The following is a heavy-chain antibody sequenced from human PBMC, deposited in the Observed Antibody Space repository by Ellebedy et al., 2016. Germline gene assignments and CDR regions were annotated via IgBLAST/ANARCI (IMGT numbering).Heavy chain of an antibody. Sequence: GESLKISCAASGFTFSSYWMHWVRQAPGKGLVWVSRINSDGSSTSYADSVKGRFTISRDNAKNTLYLQMNSLRAEDTAVYYCARAPSSFPYYYYGMDVWGQGTTVTVSS. CDR3: ARAPSSFPYYYYGMDV. J-gene: IGHJ6*02. CDR2: INSDGSST. CDR1: GFTFSSYW. D-gene: IGHD3-10*01. V-gene: IGHV3-74*01.